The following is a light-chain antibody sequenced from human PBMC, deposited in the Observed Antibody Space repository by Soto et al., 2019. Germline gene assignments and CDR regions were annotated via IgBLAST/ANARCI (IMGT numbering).Light chain of an antibody. CDR2: KDS. V-gene: IGLV3-25*03. J-gene: IGLJ2*01. Sequence: YELTQPRSVSVYPGQTARITCSGDALPKQYAYWYQQKPGQAPVVVIYKDSERPSGIPERLSGSSSGTIVTLTISGVEAEDGADYYCQSTDSSGTVVFGGGTKLTVL. CDR1: ALPKQY. CDR3: QSTDSSGTVV.